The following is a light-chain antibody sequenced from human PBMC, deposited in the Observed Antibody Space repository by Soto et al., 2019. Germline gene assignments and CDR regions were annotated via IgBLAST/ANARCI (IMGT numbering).Light chain of an antibody. CDR3: QQYNSYSPWT. CDR2: RAS. CDR1: QNINSW. Sequence: DFQMTQSPSTLSASVGDRVTITCRASQNINSWLAWYQQKPGKAPKVLIYRASLLQSGVPSRFSGSGSGTEFTLTISSLQPDDFATYYCQQYNSYSPWTFGQGTKVDIK. V-gene: IGKV1-5*03. J-gene: IGKJ1*01.